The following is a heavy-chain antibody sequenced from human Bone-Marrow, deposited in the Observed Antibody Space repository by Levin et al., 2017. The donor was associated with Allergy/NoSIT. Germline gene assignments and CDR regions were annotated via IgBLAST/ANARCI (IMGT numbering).Heavy chain of an antibody. CDR3: AKGSRGTTDYHYGMDV. Sequence: GGSLRLSCTTSRFTFSSYGMHWVRQAPGKGLEWVAVISGDGRSKYYGVSMKGRFTISRDNSKNTLYLQVNSPTTEDTAVYYCAKGSRGTTDYHYGMDVWGHGTMLIVSS. CDR1: RFTFSSYG. CDR2: ISGDGRSK. J-gene: IGHJ6*02. V-gene: IGHV3-30*18. D-gene: IGHD1-7*01.